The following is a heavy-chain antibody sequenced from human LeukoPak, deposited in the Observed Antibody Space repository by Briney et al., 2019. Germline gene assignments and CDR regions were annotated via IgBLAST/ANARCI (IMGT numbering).Heavy chain of an antibody. CDR3: ARSWRTRDVVVPAAMSY. D-gene: IGHD2-2*01. CDR1: GYTFTSYA. CDR2: INAGNGNT. J-gene: IGHJ4*02. Sequence: GASVKVSCKASGYTFTSYAMHWVRQAPGQRLEWMGWINAGNGNTKYSQKFQGRVTITRDTSASTAYMELSSLRSEDTAVYYCARSWRTRDVVVPAAMSYWGQGTLVTVSS. V-gene: IGHV1-3*01.